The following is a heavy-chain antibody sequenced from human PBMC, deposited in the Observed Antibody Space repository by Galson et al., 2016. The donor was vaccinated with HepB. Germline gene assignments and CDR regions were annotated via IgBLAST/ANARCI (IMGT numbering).Heavy chain of an antibody. CDR2: ISASKGKT. CDR1: GYTFTSYG. Sequence: VKVSCKASGYTFTSYGISWVRQAPGQGLEWMGWISASKGKTNYAQNLQGRVTMTTDTYTSTVYMELRSLRSGDTAVYYCARDRDYLLDSWGQGTLVTVSP. J-gene: IGHJ4*02. D-gene: IGHD5-24*01. CDR3: ARDRDYLLDS. V-gene: IGHV1-18*01.